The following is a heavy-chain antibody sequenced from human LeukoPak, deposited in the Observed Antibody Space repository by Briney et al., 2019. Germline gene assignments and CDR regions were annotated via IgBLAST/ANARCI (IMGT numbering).Heavy chain of an antibody. D-gene: IGHD3-22*01. CDR3: ARVIYYDSSGYDY. CDR1: GFTFSSYW. V-gene: IGHV3-7*01. Sequence: GGSLRLSCAASGFTFSSYWMNWARQAPGKGLEWVASINHNGNVNYYVDSVKGRFTISRDNAKNSLYLQMSNLRAEDTAVYYCARVIYYDSSGYDYWGQGTLVTVSS. CDR2: INHNGNVN. J-gene: IGHJ4*02.